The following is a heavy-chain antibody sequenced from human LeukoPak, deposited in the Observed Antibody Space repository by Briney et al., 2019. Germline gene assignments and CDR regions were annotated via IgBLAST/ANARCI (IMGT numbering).Heavy chain of an antibody. J-gene: IGHJ4*02. D-gene: IGHD3-22*01. CDR2: ISGSGGGT. V-gene: IGHV3-23*01. Sequence: GGSLRLSCAVSGISLSNYGLSWVRQAPGKGLEWVAGISGSGGGTNYADSVKGRFTISRDNPKNTLYLQMNRLRAEDTAVYFCAKRGVVIRVILVGFHKEAYYFDSWGQGALVTVSS. CDR1: GISLSNYG. CDR3: AKRGVVIRVILVGFHKEAYYFDS.